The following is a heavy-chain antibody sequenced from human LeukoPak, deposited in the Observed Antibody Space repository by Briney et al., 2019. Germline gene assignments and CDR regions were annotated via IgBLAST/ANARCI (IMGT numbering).Heavy chain of an antibody. CDR2: IKQDGSEK. V-gene: IGHV3-7*01. J-gene: IGHJ3*02. CDR3: ARVLGWLQSRAFDI. Sequence: PGGSLRLSCAASGFTFSSYWMSWVRQAPGKGLEWVANIKQDGSEKYYVDSVKGRFTISRDNAKNSLYLQMNSLRAEDTAVYYCARVLGWLQSRAFDIWGQGTMVTVSS. D-gene: IGHD5-24*01. CDR1: GFTFSSYW.